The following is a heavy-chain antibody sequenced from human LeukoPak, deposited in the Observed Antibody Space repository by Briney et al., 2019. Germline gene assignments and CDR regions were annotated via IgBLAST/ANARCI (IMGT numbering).Heavy chain of an antibody. Sequence: PGGSLRLSCAASGFTFSSYAMTWVRQAPGKGLEWVSAISGSGGSTYYADSVKGRFTISRDNSQNTLYLQMNSLRAEDTAVYYCAREPDYGGNSVFGYFDLWGRGTLVTVSS. CDR2: ISGSGGST. CDR1: GFTFSSYA. V-gene: IGHV3-23*01. D-gene: IGHD4-23*01. CDR3: AREPDYGGNSVFGYFDL. J-gene: IGHJ2*01.